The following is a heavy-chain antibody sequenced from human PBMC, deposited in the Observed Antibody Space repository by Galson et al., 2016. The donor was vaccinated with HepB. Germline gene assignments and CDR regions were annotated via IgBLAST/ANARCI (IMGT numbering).Heavy chain of an antibody. V-gene: IGHV4-39*01. J-gene: IGHJ2*01. CDR1: GGSISSRNDY. CDR3: SRHMHSRGWWDWYFDL. D-gene: IGHD6-19*01. Sequence: SETLSLTCTVSGGSISSRNDYWGWIRQPPGKGLEWIGTIYYTGATFYNPSLKSRVTISVDTSKNQFSLNLSSVAAADTAMYYCSRHMHSRGWWDWYFDLWGRGTLVTVSP. CDR2: IYYTGAT.